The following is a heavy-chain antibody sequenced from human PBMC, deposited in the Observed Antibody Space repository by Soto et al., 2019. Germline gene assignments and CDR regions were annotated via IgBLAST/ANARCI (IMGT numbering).Heavy chain of an antibody. V-gene: IGHV4-31*03. Sequence: PSETLSLTCTVSGGSISSSGYYWSWIRQHPGKGLEWIGYIYYSGSTYYNPSLKSRVTISVDTSKNQFSLKLSSVTAADTAVYYCARDIRTTVTKAQREGYAFDIWGQGTMVTVSS. CDR3: ARDIRTTVTKAQREGYAFDI. J-gene: IGHJ3*02. CDR2: IYYSGST. CDR1: GGSISSSGYY. D-gene: IGHD4-17*01.